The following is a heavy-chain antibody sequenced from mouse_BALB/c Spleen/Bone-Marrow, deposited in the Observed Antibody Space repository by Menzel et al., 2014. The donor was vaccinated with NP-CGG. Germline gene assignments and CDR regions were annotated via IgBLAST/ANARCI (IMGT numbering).Heavy chain of an antibody. CDR2: IRNKPNGYTT. Sequence: EVKLEESGGGLVQPGGSLRLSCATSGFTFTDYYMSWVRQPPGKALEWLGFIRNKPNGYTTEYSASVKGRFTISTDNSQSILYLQMNTLRVEDSATYYCTRDMGLLRFDYWGQGTTLTVSS. CDR1: GFTFTDYY. D-gene: IGHD1-1*01. CDR3: TRDMGLLRFDY. J-gene: IGHJ2*01. V-gene: IGHV7-3*02.